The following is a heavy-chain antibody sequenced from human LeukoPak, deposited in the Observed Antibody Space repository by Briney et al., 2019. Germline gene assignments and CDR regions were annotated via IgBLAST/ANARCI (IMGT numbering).Heavy chain of an antibody. D-gene: IGHD3-3*01. CDR2: ISSSSSYI. CDR1: GFTFSTYS. J-gene: IGHJ4*02. CDR3: ARDDIFGVVMYY. Sequence: GGSLRLSCAASGFTFSTYSMNWVRQAPGKGLEWVSSISSSSSYIYYADSVKGRFAISRDNAKNSLYLQMNSLRAEDTAVYYCARDDIFGVVMYYWGQGTLVTAS. V-gene: IGHV3-21*01.